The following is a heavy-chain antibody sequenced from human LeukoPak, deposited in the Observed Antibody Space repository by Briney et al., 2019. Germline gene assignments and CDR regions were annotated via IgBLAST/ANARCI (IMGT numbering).Heavy chain of an antibody. CDR1: GGTFSSYA. CDR3: AREGGYSNYNWFDP. J-gene: IGHJ5*02. CDR2: IIPILGIA. V-gene: IGHV1-69*04. D-gene: IGHD4-11*01. Sequence: SVKVSCKASGGTFSSYAISWVRQAPGQGLEWMGRIIPILGIANYAQKFQGRVTITRNTSISTAYMELSSLRSEDTAVYYCAREGGYSNYNWFDPWGQGTLVTVSS.